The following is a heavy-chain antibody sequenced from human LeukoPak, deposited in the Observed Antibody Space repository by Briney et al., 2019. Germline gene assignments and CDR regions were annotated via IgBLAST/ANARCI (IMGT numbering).Heavy chain of an antibody. CDR2: IYYSGST. D-gene: IGHD6-13*01. V-gene: IGHV4-39*01. CDR3: ARRIAAAGRGNEYFQH. J-gene: IGHJ1*01. Sequence: PSETLSLTCGVSGGSISSRSYYWGWIRQAPGKGLEWIGSIYYSGSTYYNPSLKSRVIISVDTPKNQFSLKLSSVTAADTAVYYCARRIAAAGRGNEYFQHWGQGTLVTVSS. CDR1: GGSISSRSYY.